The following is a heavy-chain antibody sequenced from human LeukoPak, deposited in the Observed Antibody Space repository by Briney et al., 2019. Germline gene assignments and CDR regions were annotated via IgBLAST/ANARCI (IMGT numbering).Heavy chain of an antibody. CDR1: GFTFSSYG. Sequence: GGSLRLSCAASGFTFSSYGMHWVRQAPGKGLEWVAFIRYDGSNKYYADSVKGRFTISRDNSKNTLYLQMNSLRAEDTAVYYCAKGHTLGVVICDYWGQGTLVTVSS. CDR2: IRYDGSNK. CDR3: AKGHTLGVVICDY. J-gene: IGHJ4*02. V-gene: IGHV3-30*02. D-gene: IGHD3-3*01.